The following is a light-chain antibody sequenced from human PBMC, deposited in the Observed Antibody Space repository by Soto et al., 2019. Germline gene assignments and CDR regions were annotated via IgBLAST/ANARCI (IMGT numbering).Light chain of an antibody. J-gene: IGKJ3*01. CDR3: QQYGTPLFT. CDR1: QSVTNNF. Sequence: IVLTQSPGTLSLSPGERATLSCGASQSVTNNFLAWYQQKPGQAPRLLIYGASSRATGVPDRFSGSGSGTDFPLTISGLEPGDFAVYYCQQYGTPLFTFGPGTKVDIK. V-gene: IGKV3-20*01. CDR2: GAS.